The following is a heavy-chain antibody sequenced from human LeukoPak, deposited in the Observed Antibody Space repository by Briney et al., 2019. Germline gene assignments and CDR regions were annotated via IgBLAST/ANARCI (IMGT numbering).Heavy chain of an antibody. CDR1: GFTVSSDY. CDR3: ARDHITMVRGVIYDAFDI. V-gene: IGHV3-53*01. D-gene: IGHD3-10*01. J-gene: IGHJ3*02. Sequence: GGSLRLSCAASGFTVSSDYMSWVRQAPGKGLEWVSVIYSGGSTYYADSVKGRFTISRANSKNTLYLQMNSLRAEDTAVYYCARDHITMVRGVIYDAFDIWGQGTMVTVSS. CDR2: IYSGGST.